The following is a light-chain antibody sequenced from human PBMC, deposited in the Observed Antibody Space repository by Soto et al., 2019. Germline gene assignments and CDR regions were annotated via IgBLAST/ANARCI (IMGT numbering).Light chain of an antibody. J-gene: IGKJ4*01. CDR3: MQAVQRPVT. V-gene: IGKV2-28*01. CDR2: LAS. CDR1: RTLLESDGYNY. Sequence: DVVMTQTPLSLPVTPGEPASISCRSSRTLLESDGYNYLVWYLQKPGQSPQLLIYLASTRASGVPDRFSGSGSGTDFTLKISRVEAEDVGVYYCMQAVQRPVTFGGGTKLEIK.